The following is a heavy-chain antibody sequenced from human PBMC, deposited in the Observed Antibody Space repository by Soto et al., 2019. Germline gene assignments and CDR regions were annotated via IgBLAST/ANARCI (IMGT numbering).Heavy chain of an antibody. CDR2: FIPILGAP. Sequence: GASVKVSCKVSGGTFSSQAISWVRQAPGQRLEWMGVFIPILGAPKYAQNFRDRVTITADESTSTAYMELSSLRSEDTAVYYCARDRGGYSYGYADPWGQGTLVTVSS. D-gene: IGHD5-18*01. CDR3: ARDRGGYSYGYADP. J-gene: IGHJ5*02. V-gene: IGHV1-69*13. CDR1: GGTFSSQA.